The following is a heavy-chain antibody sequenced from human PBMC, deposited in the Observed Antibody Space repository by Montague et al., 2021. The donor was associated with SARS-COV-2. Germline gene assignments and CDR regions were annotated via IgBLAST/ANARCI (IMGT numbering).Heavy chain of an antibody. J-gene: IGHJ6*02. CDR2: ISYSGST. Sequence: SETLSLTCTVSGGSISSYYWSWIRQPPGRGLQWIGYISYSGSTNYNPSLKSRVTISVDTSKNHFTLRLSSVTAAGTAVYYCARVRYYGSGTSLGMDVWGQGTTVTVSS. V-gene: IGHV4-59*01. D-gene: IGHD3-10*01. CDR1: GGSISSYY. CDR3: ARVRYYGSGTSLGMDV.